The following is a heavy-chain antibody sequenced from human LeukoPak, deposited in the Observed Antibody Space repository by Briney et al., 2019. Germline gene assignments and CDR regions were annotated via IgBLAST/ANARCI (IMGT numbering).Heavy chain of an antibody. J-gene: IGHJ5*02. Sequence: ASVKVSCKASGYSFTNCYIHWVRQAPGQGLEWMGWINPNSGGTNYAQKFQGRVTMTRDTSISTAYMELSRLRSDDTAVYYCARGGITMIVVVITNGWFDPWGQGTLVTVSS. CDR1: GYSFTNCY. V-gene: IGHV1-2*02. D-gene: IGHD3-22*01. CDR3: ARGGITMIVVVITNGWFDP. CDR2: INPNSGGT.